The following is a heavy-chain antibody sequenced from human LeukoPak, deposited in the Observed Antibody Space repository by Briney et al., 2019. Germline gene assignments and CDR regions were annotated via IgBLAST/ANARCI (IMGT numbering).Heavy chain of an antibody. Sequence: SETLSLTCAVSGYSISSGYYWGWIRQPPGKGLEWIGSIYHSGSTYYNPSLKSRVTISVDTSKNQFSLKLSSVTAADTAVYYCASYPYYYDSSGYYTTFNAFDIWGQGTMVTVSS. V-gene: IGHV4-38-2*01. CDR3: ASYPYYYDSSGYYTTFNAFDI. J-gene: IGHJ3*02. D-gene: IGHD3-22*01. CDR1: GYSISSGYY. CDR2: IYHSGST.